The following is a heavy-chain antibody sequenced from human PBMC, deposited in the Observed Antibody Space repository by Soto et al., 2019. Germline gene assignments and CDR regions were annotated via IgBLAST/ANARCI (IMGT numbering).Heavy chain of an antibody. CDR3: ARGSKDSYPGSRIFDF. CDR1: GFTSSSYG. CDR2: IWYDGSNK. D-gene: IGHD3-10*01. Sequence: PGGPLILSCAASGFTSSSYGMHLVSKDPGKGLEWVAVIWYDGSNKYYADSVKGRFTISRDNSKNTLYLQMNSLRAEDTAVYYCARGSKDSYPGSRIFDFWGRGTLVTVSS. V-gene: IGHV3-33*01. J-gene: IGHJ4*02.